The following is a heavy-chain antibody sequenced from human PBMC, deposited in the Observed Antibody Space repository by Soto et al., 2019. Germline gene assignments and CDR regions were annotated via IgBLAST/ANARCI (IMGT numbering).Heavy chain of an antibody. CDR1: AGSISGSF. CDR3: AKVGRIAAAGTWFDP. V-gene: IGHV4-59*01. J-gene: IGHJ5*02. Sequence: SETLSLTCAVSAGSISGSFWSWIRQSPGRELELIGYIYYSGSTYYNPSLKSRITISIDTSRNQFSLKMSPVTDADTAVYYCAKVGRIAAAGTWFDPWGQGTPVTVSS. CDR2: IYYSGST. D-gene: IGHD6-13*01.